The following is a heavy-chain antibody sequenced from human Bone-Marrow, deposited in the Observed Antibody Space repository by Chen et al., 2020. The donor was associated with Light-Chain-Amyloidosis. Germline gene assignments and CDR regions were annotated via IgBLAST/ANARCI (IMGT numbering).Heavy chain of an antibody. CDR2: ISYDGNNQ. D-gene: IGHD4-17*01. Sequence: QVQLVESGGGVVQPGKSLRLSCAASGFTFRTKGMHWVRQAPGKGLEWVALISYDGNNQYYSDSVKGRFTISRDNSKNTVYLQMNSLRLEDTALYYCAKDLQTYGDYDYYYYGLDVWGQGTAVTVSS. CDR3: AKDLQTYGDYDYYYYGLDV. J-gene: IGHJ6*02. V-gene: IGHV3-30*18. CDR1: GFTFRTKG.